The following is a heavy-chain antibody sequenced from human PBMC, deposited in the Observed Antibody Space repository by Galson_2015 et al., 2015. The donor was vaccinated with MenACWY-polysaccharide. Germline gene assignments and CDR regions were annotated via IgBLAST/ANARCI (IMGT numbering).Heavy chain of an antibody. Sequence: SVKVSCKASGYTFTNYFMHWVRQAPGQGLEWMGIINPSSGGTTYAQKFQGRVTMTRDTSTSTVYMELSSLTSEDTAVYFCIRALSDRGSGSYGYLECWGQGTLVTVSS. CDR2: INPSSGGT. CDR3: IRALSDRGSGSYGYLEC. D-gene: IGHD3-10*01. J-gene: IGHJ4*02. CDR1: GYTFTNYF. V-gene: IGHV1-46*03.